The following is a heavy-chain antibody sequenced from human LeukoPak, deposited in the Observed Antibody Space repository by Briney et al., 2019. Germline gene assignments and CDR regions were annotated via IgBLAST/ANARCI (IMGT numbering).Heavy chain of an antibody. V-gene: IGHV4-59*01. CDR1: GGSISSYY. CDR2: LSKSGNT. D-gene: IGHD5-18*01. J-gene: IGHJ3*02. CDR3: ARAREVNSFYAFDI. Sequence: SETLSLTCAASGGSISSYYWSWIRLPPGKGLEWIAYLSKSGNTNYSPSLKSRVTIFADTSKNQFFLQLSSVTAADTAVYYCARAREVNSFYAFDIWGQGTLVTVSS.